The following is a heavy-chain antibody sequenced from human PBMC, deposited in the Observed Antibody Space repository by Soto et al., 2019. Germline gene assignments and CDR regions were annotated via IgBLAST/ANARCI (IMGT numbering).Heavy chain of an antibody. J-gene: IGHJ4*02. Sequence: PWGSLRLSCAASGFTFSNYGMHWVRQAPGKGLEWVALIWYDGNNKHYAESVKGRFIISRDNSRNMVYLQMNSLRAEDTAVYYCARDANYYFDYWGQGTLVTVSS. CDR3: ARDANYYFDY. V-gene: IGHV3-33*01. CDR1: GFTFSNYG. CDR2: IWYDGNNK.